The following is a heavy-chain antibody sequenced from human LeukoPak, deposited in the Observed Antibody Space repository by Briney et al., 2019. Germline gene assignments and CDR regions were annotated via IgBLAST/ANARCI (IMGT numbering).Heavy chain of an antibody. D-gene: IGHD6-19*01. Sequence: ASVRVSCKASGYSFTGYFIHWVRQAPGQGLEWMGRLNPSTGATNYAQTFQGRVTMTRDTSIDTAYTEVSALSSDDTAVYYCATTFSGSYPEIDYWGQGTLVTVSS. CDR2: LNPSTGAT. CDR3: ATTFSGSYPEIDY. V-gene: IGHV1-2*02. CDR1: GYSFTGYF. J-gene: IGHJ4*02.